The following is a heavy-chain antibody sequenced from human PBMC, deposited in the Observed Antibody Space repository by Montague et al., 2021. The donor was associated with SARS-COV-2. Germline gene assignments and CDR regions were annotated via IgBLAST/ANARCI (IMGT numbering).Heavy chain of an antibody. CDR2: IYYSGST. CDR3: ARRPYYFDSSGQYDP. Sequence: SETLSLTCTVSGGSISSSTYYWGRVRQPPGKGLEWIASIYYSGSTYFNPSLKSRVAISIDTSKNQSSLKLSSVTAADTAVYYCARRPYYFDSSGQYDPWGQGAMVTVSS. V-gene: IGHV4-39*07. J-gene: IGHJ5*02. D-gene: IGHD3-22*01. CDR1: GGSISSSTYY.